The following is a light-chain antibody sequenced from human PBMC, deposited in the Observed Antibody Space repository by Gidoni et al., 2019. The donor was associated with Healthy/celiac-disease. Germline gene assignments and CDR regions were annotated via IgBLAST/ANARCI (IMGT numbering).Light chain of an antibody. CDR1: QGINSA. Sequence: AIQLTQSPSSLSASVGDRVTITCRASQGINSALAWYQQKPGKAPKLLIYDASSLESGVPSRFSGSGSGTDFTLTISSLQPEDFATYYCQQFNSYPPYTFGQXTKLEIK. J-gene: IGKJ2*01. CDR3: QQFNSYPPYT. CDR2: DAS. V-gene: IGKV1-13*02.